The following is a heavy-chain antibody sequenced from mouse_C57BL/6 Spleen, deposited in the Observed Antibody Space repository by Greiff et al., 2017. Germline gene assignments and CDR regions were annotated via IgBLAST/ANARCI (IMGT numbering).Heavy chain of an antibody. V-gene: IGHV1-64*01. CDR2: IHPNSGST. CDR1: GYTFTSYW. J-gene: IGHJ4*01. Sequence: QVQLQQPGAELVKPGASVKLSCKASGYTFTSYWMHGVRQRPGQGLEWIGMIHPNSGSTNDNEKFKSKATLTVDKSSSTAYMQLSSLTSEDSAVYYCARDYYSNSHAMDYWGQGTSVTVSS. D-gene: IGHD2-5*01. CDR3: ARDYYSNSHAMDY.